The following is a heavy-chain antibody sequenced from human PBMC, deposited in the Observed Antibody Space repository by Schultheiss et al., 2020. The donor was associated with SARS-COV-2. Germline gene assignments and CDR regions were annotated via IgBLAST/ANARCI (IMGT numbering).Heavy chain of an antibody. CDR3: ARDRHTIFGPTTVNNWFDP. D-gene: IGHD3-3*01. J-gene: IGHJ5*02. CDR2: ISSSGYPT. Sequence: GGSLRLSCVASDFIFTDYYISWIRQAPGRGLEWVSYISSSGYPTYYADSVKGRFTISRDNARKSVYLEMNNLRPEDTAVYYCARDRHTIFGPTTVNNWFDPWGQGTLVTVSS. CDR1: DFIFTDYY. V-gene: IGHV3-11*01.